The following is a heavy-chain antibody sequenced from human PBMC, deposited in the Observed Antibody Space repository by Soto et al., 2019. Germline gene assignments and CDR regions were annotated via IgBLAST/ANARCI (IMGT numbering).Heavy chain of an antibody. CDR1: GGSISSGGYY. CDR2: IYYSGST. V-gene: IGHV4-31*03. CDR3: AREGLRNNWFDP. J-gene: IGHJ5*02. Sequence: SETLSLTCTVSGGSISSGGYYWSWIRQHPGKGLEWIGYIYYSGSTYYNPSLKSRVTISVDTSKNQFSLKLSSVTAADTAVYYCAREGLRNNWFDPWGQGTLVTVSS. D-gene: IGHD5-12*01.